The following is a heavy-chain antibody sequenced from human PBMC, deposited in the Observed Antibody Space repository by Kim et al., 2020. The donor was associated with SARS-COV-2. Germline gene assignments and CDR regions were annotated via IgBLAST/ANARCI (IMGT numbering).Heavy chain of an antibody. D-gene: IGHD3-3*01. V-gene: IGHV3-9*01. Sequence: GGSLRLSCAASGFTFGDYAMHWVRQAPGKGLEWVSGISWNSGSIGYADSVKGRFTISRDNAKNSLYLQMNSLRAEDTALYYCAKAPTTILRGWYFDLWGRGTLVTVSS. CDR3: AKAPTTILRGWYFDL. CDR1: GFTFGDYA. J-gene: IGHJ2*01. CDR2: ISWNSGSI.